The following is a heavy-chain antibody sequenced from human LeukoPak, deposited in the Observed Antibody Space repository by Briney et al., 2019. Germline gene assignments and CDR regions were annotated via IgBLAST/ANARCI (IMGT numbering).Heavy chain of an antibody. CDR1: GGSLSSGDYY. Sequence: PSETLSLTCTVSGGSLSSGDYYWSWIRQPPGKGLEWIGYIYYSGSTYYNPSLKSRVTISVDTSKNQFSLKLSSVTAADTAVYYCARVWDCSGGSCYSGDAFDIWGQGTMVTVSS. CDR2: IYYSGST. J-gene: IGHJ3*02. CDR3: ARVWDCSGGSCYSGDAFDI. V-gene: IGHV4-30-4*08. D-gene: IGHD2-15*01.